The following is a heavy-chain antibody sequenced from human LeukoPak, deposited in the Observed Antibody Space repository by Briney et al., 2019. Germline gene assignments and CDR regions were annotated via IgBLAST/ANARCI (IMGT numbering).Heavy chain of an antibody. CDR3: AKEQGPLNY. Sequence: GRSLRLSCAASGFTFRSYGMHWVRQAPGKGLEWVTFISNDGSDKYYADSVKGRFTISRDNSKNTLYLQMNSLRAEDTAVYYCAKEQGPLNYWGQGTLVTVSS. D-gene: IGHD2-8*01. CDR2: ISNDGSDK. CDR1: GFTFRSYG. J-gene: IGHJ4*02. V-gene: IGHV3-30*18.